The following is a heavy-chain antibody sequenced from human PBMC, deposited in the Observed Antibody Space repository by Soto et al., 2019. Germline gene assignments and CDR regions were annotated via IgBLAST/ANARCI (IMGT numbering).Heavy chain of an antibody. CDR2: IHYSGSN. CDR3: ARGLYGSGFTTNWFDP. Sequence: FETLSLTCTVADGSSSSYYWTRILHPPRTGLEWIGYIHYSGSNNYTTSLKSRVPISVETSKNQFSLKLSSVTAADTAVYYCARGLYGSGFTTNWFDPWGQGTLVTVSS. D-gene: IGHD3-10*01. V-gene: IGHV4-59*01. J-gene: IGHJ5*02. CDR1: DGSSSSYY.